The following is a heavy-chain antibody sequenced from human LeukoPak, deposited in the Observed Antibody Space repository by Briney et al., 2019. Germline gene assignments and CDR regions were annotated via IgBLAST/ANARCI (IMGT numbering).Heavy chain of an antibody. J-gene: IGHJ4*02. Sequence: ASVKVSCKASGYTFTTYDINWARQATGQGLEWMGWMNPNSGNTGYALKFQGRVTMTRDTSISTAYMELSSLTSEDTAVYYCTRGTKPSDYWGQGTLVTVSS. D-gene: IGHD2-8*01. V-gene: IGHV1-8*01. CDR3: TRGTKPSDY. CDR2: MNPNSGNT. CDR1: GYTFTTYD.